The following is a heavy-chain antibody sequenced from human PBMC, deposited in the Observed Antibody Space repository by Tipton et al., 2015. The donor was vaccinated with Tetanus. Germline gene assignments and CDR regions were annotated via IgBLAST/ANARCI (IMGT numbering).Heavy chain of an antibody. Sequence: TLSLTCTVSGDSISSSSYYWSWIRQPPGKGLEWIGYIYYSGSTNYNPSLKSRVTISVDTSKNQFSLKLSSVTAADTAVYYCARYYDSSGYYRRRYTSSFDYWGQGTLVTVSS. CDR3: ARYYDSSGYYRRRYTSSFDY. V-gene: IGHV4-61*01. J-gene: IGHJ4*02. CDR2: IYYSGST. D-gene: IGHD3-22*01. CDR1: GDSISSSSYY.